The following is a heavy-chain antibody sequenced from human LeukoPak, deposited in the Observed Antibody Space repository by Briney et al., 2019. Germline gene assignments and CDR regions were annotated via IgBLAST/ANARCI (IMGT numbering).Heavy chain of an antibody. V-gene: IGHV4-4*02. CDR3: ARRFVVVAARGFDP. CDR1: GGSISSSNW. Sequence: SETLTLTCAVSGGSISSSNWWSWVRQPPGKGLEWIGEIYHSGSTNYNPSLKSRVTISVDKSKNQFSLKLSSVTAADTAVYYCARRFVVVAARGFDPWGQGTLVTVSS. D-gene: IGHD2-15*01. CDR2: IYHSGST. J-gene: IGHJ5*02.